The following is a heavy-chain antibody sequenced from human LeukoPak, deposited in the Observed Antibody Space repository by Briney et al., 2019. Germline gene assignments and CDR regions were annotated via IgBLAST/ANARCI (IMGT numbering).Heavy chain of an antibody. J-gene: IGHJ4*02. D-gene: IGHD3-22*01. CDR3: ARVRGVTMIVFDY. CDR1: GGSIKSNNW. V-gene: IGHV4-4*02. CDR2: IYHSGST. Sequence: SGTLSLTCAVSGGSIKSNNWWSWVRQPPGKGLEWIGEIYHSGSTNYNPSLESRVTVSVDKSKNQFSLKLSSVTAADTAVYYCARVRGVTMIVFDYWGQGTLVTVSS.